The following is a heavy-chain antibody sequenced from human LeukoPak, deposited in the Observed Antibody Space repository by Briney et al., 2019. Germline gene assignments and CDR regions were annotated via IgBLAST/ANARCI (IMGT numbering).Heavy chain of an antibody. V-gene: IGHV1-69*01. CDR1: AGTFSSYA. J-gene: IGHJ5*02. CDR2: IIPIFGTA. D-gene: IGHD2-15*01. Sequence: SVKVSCKASAGTFSSYAISWVRQAPGQGLEWMGGIIPIFGTANYAQKFQGRVTITADESTSTAYMELSSLRSEDTAVYYCARERCSGGSCYSGLDPWGQGTLVTVSS. CDR3: ARERCSGGSCYSGLDP.